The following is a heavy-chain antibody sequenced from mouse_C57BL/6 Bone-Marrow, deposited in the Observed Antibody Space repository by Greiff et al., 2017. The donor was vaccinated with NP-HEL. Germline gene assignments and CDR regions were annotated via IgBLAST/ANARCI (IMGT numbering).Heavy chain of an antibody. D-gene: IGHD1-1*01. J-gene: IGHJ4*01. Sequence: QVQLQQSGAELARPGASVKMSCKASGYTFTSYTMHWVKQRPGQGLEWIGYINPSSGYTKYNEKFKGKATFTADTSSNTAYMQLSSLTTEDSAIYYCARSGIYYYGSSSLYYAMDYWGQGTSVTVSS. CDR3: ARSGIYYYGSSSLYYAMDY. V-gene: IGHV1-4*01. CDR1: GYTFTSYT. CDR2: INPSSGYT.